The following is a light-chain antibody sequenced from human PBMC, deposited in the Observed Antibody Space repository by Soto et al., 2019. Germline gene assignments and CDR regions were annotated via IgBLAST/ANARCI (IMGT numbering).Light chain of an antibody. CDR3: AAWDDSLSAPV. CDR2: ENN. J-gene: IGLJ2*01. V-gene: IGLV1-47*01. Sequence: QSVLTQPPSASGTPGRSVTISCSGSTSNIGSSSVYWYQQLPGTAPKVFIYENNRRPSGVPDRFSGSKSGTSASLAISGLRSEDEADYYCAAWDDSLSAPVFGGGTKLTVL. CDR1: TSNIGSSS.